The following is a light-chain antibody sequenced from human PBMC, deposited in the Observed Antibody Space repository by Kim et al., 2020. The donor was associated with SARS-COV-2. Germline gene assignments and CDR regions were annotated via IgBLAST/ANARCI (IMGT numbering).Light chain of an antibody. CDR3: DSRDSSGNHWV. V-gene: IGLV3-19*01. J-gene: IGLJ3*02. CDR1: SLRSYY. CDR2: GKN. Sequence: ALGQTVRITCQGDSLRSYYANWYQQKPGQAPILVICGKNNRPSGIPDRFSGSTSGSTASLTITGAQAEDEADYYCDSRDSSGNHWVFGGGTKLTVL.